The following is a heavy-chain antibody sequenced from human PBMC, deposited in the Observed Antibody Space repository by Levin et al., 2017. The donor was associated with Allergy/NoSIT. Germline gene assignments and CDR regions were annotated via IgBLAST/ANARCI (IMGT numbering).Heavy chain of an antibody. D-gene: IGHD3-10*01. J-gene: IGHJ3*02. CDR3: ATSCVWFGAQDAFDI. V-gene: IGHV4-34*01. Sequence: SWSWIRQPPGKGLEWIGEINHTGGTDYNPSLKSRVSISVDTSKNQFSLKVHSVTAADAAVYYCATSCVWFGAQDAFDIWGQGTMVTVSS. CDR2: INHTGGT. CDR1: S.